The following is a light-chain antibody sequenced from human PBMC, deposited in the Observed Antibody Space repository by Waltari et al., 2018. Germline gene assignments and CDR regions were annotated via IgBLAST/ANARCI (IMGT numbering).Light chain of an antibody. Sequence: QSVLTQPPSASGTPGQRVSIPCSGSSSNLGSNTVNWYQQLPGTAPKLLIYSINSRPSGVPDRFSGSKSGTSASLAISGLQSEDEADYYCAAWDDSLNGRVFGTGTKVTVL. CDR2: SIN. CDR3: AAWDDSLNGRV. V-gene: IGLV1-44*01. CDR1: SSNLGSNT. J-gene: IGLJ1*01.